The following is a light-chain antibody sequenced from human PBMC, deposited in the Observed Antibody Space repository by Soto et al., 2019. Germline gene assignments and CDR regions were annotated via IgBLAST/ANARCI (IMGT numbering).Light chain of an antibody. J-gene: IGLJ1*01. CDR1: SSDIGGYNY. Sequence: QSALTQPASVSGSPGQSITISCTGTSSDIGGYNYVSWYQQHPGKVPKLIIFEVTTRPSGVSNRFSGSKSGNTASLTISGLQADDEADYYCSSLTSTTTLYVFGTGTKVTVL. CDR2: EVT. V-gene: IGLV2-14*01. CDR3: SSLTSTTTLYV.